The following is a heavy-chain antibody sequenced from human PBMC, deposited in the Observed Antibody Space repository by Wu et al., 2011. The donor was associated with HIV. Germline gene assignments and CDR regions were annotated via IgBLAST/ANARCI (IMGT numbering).Heavy chain of an antibody. CDR1: GGSFNNYA. V-gene: IGHV1-8*01. CDR3: ARGERIFGA. CDR2: MHPNSGNT. D-gene: IGHD3-3*01. Sequence: QVQLVQSGAELKKPGSSVRVSCKTSGGSFNNYAINWMRQATGQGLEWMGWMHPNSGNTGYAQKFQDRVTMTRNTSISTAYMELSSLRSEDTAVYYCARGERIFGAWGQGTMVTVSS. J-gene: IGHJ3*01.